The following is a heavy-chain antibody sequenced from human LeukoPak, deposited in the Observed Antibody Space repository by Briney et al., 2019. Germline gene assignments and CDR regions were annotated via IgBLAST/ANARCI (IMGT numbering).Heavy chain of an antibody. CDR1: GFTFSSYA. V-gene: IGHV3-23*01. Sequence: PGGSLRLSCAASGFTFSSYAMSWVRQAPGKGLEWVSAISGSGGSTYYADSVKGRFTISRDNSKNTLYLRMNSLRAEYTAVYYCAKVWLRGIYSMVNYFDYWGQGTLVTVSS. CDR3: AKVWLRGIYSMVNYFDY. D-gene: IGHD5-18*01. J-gene: IGHJ4*02. CDR2: ISGSGGST.